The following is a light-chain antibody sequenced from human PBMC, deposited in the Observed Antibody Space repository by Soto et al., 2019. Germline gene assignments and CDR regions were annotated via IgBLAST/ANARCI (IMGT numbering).Light chain of an antibody. J-gene: IGKJ1*01. CDR2: GAS. CDR3: QQSLGTPWT. Sequence: DIQMTQSPSSLSASVGDTVTITCRASQSISNRLNWYQQKPGKAPTFLISGASGLQSGVPSRFSGSGSGTDFTLTISSLQPEDFATYYCQQSLGTPWTFGQGTKVEVK. CDR1: QSISNR. V-gene: IGKV1-39*01.